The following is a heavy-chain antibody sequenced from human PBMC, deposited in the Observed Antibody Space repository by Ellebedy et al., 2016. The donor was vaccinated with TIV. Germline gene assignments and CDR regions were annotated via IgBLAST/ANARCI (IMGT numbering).Heavy chain of an antibody. CDR3: AKDRGGHGDLFDY. CDR2: IGENGAGT. CDR1: GFTFSSSS. J-gene: IGHJ4*02. D-gene: IGHD3-16*01. Sequence: GESLKISCAASGFTFSSSSMSWVRQAPGKGLEWVSAIGENGAGTFYADSVKGRFTISRDNSKNTLYLQMNRLRAEDTALYYCAKDRGGHGDLFDYWGRGTLVTVSS. V-gene: IGHV3-23*01.